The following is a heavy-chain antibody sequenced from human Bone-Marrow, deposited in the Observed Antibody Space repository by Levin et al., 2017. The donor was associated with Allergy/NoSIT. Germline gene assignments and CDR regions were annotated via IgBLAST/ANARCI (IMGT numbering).Heavy chain of an antibody. Sequence: AGGSLRLSCAASGFTFSDHYMSWIRQAPGKGLEWVSYISSSGNIIYYADSVKGRFTISRDNAQNLLSLQMNSLRADDTAVYYCARGESSNLIDFRDYYYGIDVWGQGTTVTVSS. J-gene: IGHJ6*02. CDR1: GFTFSDHY. CDR2: ISSSGNII. CDR3: ARGESSNLIDFRDYYYGIDV. V-gene: IGHV3-11*01. D-gene: IGHD3/OR15-3a*01.